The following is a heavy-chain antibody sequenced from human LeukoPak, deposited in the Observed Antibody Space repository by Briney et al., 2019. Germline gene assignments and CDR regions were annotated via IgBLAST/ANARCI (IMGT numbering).Heavy chain of an antibody. CDR1: GGTFSSYE. CDR3: AGDYDILTGYYHDAFDI. Sequence: SAVKVSFQASGGTFSSYEFSWLRPAPGQGLEWMGRIIPIFGTANYAQKFQGRVTITTDESTSTAYMELNSLRSEDTAVYYCAGDYDILTGYYHDAFDIWGQGTMVTVSS. D-gene: IGHD3-9*01. V-gene: IGHV1-69*05. CDR2: IIPIFGTA. J-gene: IGHJ3*02.